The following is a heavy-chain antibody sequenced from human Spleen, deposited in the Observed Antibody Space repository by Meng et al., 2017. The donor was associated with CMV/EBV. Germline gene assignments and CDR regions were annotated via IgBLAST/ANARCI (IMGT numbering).Heavy chain of an antibody. CDR3: ARGGLPWFGELLGNWFDP. Sequence: ASVKVSCKASGYTFTSYGISWVRQAPGQGLEWMGWISAYNGNTNYAQKLQGRVTMTTDTSTSTAYMELRSLRSDDTAVYYCARGGLPWFGELLGNWFDPWGQGILVTVSS. CDR2: ISAYNGNT. V-gene: IGHV1-18*01. J-gene: IGHJ5*02. D-gene: IGHD3-10*01. CDR1: GYTFTSYG.